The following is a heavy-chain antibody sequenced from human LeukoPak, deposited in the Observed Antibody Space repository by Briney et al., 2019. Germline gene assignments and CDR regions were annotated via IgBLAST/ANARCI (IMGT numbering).Heavy chain of an antibody. CDR3: AKDRGY. CDR2: ISASGGST. Sequence: GGSLRLSCAASGFTFSSFPMTWVCQAPGKGLEWVSAISASGGSTNYADSVKGRFTISRDNSKNTLYLQMNSLRAEDTAVYYCAKDRGYWGQGTLVTVSS. CDR1: GFTFSSFP. J-gene: IGHJ4*02. V-gene: IGHV3-23*01.